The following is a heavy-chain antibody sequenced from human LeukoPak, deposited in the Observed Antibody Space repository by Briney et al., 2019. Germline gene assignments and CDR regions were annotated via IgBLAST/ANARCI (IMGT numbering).Heavy chain of an antibody. D-gene: IGHD3-22*01. J-gene: IGHJ3*02. CDR1: GGSISSGSYY. Sequence: SETLSLTCTVSGGSISSGSYYWSWIRQPAGKGLEWIGRIYTSGSTNYNPSLKSRVTISVDTSKNQFSLKLSSVTAADTAVYYCARGLRAGVVVHAFDIWGKGTMVTVSS. CDR3: ARGLRAGVVVHAFDI. CDR2: IYTSGST. V-gene: IGHV4-61*02.